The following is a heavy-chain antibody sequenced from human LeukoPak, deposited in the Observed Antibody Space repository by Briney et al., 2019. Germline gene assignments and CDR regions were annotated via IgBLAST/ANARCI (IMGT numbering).Heavy chain of an antibody. CDR2: IFYSGIT. Sequence: PSETLSLTCTVSGGSIISSSYYWGWIRQPPGKGLESIGTIFYSGITYYNPSLKSRVTISVDTSKNQFSLKLNSVTAADTAVFYCARHDVGYCSGGSCYPHYFEYWGQGTLVTVSS. CDR3: ARHDVGYCSGGSCYPHYFEY. J-gene: IGHJ4*02. CDR1: GGSIISSSYY. D-gene: IGHD2-15*01. V-gene: IGHV4-39*01.